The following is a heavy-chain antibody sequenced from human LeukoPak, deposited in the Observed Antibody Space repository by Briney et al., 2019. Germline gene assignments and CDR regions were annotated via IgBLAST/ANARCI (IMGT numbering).Heavy chain of an antibody. CDR2: ISSSSSYI. J-gene: IGHJ4*02. V-gene: IGHV3-21*01. D-gene: IGHD6-13*01. CDR3: ARDSEQLPLYYFDY. CDR1: GFTFSSYS. Sequence: GGSLRLSCAASGFTFSSYSMNWVRQAPGKGLEWVSSISSSSSYIYYADSVKGRFTISRDNAKNSLYLQMNSLRAEDTAVYYCARDSEQLPLYYFDYWGQGTLVTVSS.